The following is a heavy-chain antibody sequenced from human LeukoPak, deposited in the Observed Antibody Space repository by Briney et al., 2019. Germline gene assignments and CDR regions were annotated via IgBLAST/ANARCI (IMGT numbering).Heavy chain of an antibody. CDR1: GDSVISGTSF. V-gene: IGHV4-31*03. J-gene: IGHJ4*02. CDR2: IHHSGHT. CDR3: ARYCSSTSCPFDY. D-gene: IGHD2-2*01. Sequence: PSQTLSLTCTVSGDSVISGTSFWGWIRQHPGKGLEWVGYIHHSGHTYDNPSLQSRVIISMDKSKNQSSLKLNSVTAADTAVYYCARYCSSTSCPFDYWGQGALVTVSS.